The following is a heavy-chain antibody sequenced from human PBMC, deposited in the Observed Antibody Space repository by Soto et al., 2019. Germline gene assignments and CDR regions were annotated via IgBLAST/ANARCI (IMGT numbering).Heavy chain of an antibody. V-gene: IGHV3-11*06. CDR1: GFTFSDYY. CDR3: AKSPAQYSSSWYVEY. CDR2: ISSSSSYT. Sequence: PGGSLRLSCAASGFTFSDYYMSWIRQAPGKGLEWVSYISSSSSYTNYADSVKGRFTISRDNAKNSLYLQMNSLRAEDTAVYYFAKSPAQYSSSWYVEYWGQGTLVTVPS. J-gene: IGHJ4*02. D-gene: IGHD6-13*01.